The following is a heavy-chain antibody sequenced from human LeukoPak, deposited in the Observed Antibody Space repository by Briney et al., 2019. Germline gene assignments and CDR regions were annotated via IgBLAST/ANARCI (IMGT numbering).Heavy chain of an antibody. Sequence: GGTLRLSCAASGFTFSSCGMSWVRQAPGKGLEWVSAISSSGGSTYYADSVKGRFTISRDNSKNTLYLQMNSLRAEDTAVYYCARGQHRVDYSNDGFDIWGQGTMVTVSS. CDR2: ISSSGGST. D-gene: IGHD2-2*01. V-gene: IGHV3-23*01. J-gene: IGHJ3*02. CDR1: GFTFSSCG. CDR3: ARGQHRVDYSNDGFDI.